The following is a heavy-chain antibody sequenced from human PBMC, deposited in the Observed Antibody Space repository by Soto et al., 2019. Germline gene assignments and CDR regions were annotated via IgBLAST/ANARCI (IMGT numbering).Heavy chain of an antibody. D-gene: IGHD3-10*01. Sequence: QVQLVESGGGVVQPGRSLRLSCAASGFTFSSYAMHWVRQAPGKGLEWVAVISYDGSNKYYADSVKGRFTISRDNSKNPLYLQMNSLRAEDTAVYYCASVSYGPGRPFQHWGQGTLVTVSS. CDR2: ISYDGSNK. J-gene: IGHJ1*01. CDR1: GFTFSSYA. CDR3: ASVSYGPGRPFQH. V-gene: IGHV3-30-3*01.